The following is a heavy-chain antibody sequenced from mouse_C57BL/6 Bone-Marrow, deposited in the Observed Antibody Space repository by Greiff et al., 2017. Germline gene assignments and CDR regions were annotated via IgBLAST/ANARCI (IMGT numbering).Heavy chain of an antibody. J-gene: IGHJ2*01. V-gene: IGHV5-12*01. D-gene: IGHD1-1*01. Sequence: EVHLVESGGGLVQPGGSLKLSCAASGFTFSDYYMYWVRQTPEKRLEWVAYISNGGGSTYYPDTVKGRFTISRDNAKNTLYLQMSRLKSEDTAMYYCARRGSSLDYWGQGTTLTVSS. CDR3: ARRGSSLDY. CDR1: GFTFSDYY. CDR2: ISNGGGST.